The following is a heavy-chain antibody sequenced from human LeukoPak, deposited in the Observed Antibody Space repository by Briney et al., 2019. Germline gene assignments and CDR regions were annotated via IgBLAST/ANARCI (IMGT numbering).Heavy chain of an antibody. D-gene: IGHD2-15*01. CDR2: ISSSSSYI. J-gene: IGHJ4*02. V-gene: IGHV3-21*01. CDR3: ARVDCSGGSCYSDW. Sequence: PGGSLRLSCAASGFTFSSYSMNWVRQAPGKGLEWVSSISSSSSYIYYADSVKGRFTISRDNAKNSLYLQMNSLRAEDTAVYYCARVDCSGGSCYSDWWGQGTLVTVSS. CDR1: GFTFSSYS.